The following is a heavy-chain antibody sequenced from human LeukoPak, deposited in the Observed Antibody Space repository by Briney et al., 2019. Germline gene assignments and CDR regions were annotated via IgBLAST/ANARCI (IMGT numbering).Heavy chain of an antibody. CDR1: GFTFSNYW. D-gene: IGHD1-26*01. J-gene: IGHJ4*02. CDR2: IYSGAAT. CDR3: ARIIVGAAADYFDY. V-gene: IGHV3-53*01. Sequence: GGSLRLSCEASGFTFSNYWMSWVRQAPGKGLECVSVIYSGAATSYADSVKGRFTISRDNSKNTLYLQMNSLRAEDTALYYCARIIVGAAADYFDYWGQGTLVTVSS.